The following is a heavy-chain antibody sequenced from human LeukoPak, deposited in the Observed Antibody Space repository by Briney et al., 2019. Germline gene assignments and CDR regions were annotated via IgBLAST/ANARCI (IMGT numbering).Heavy chain of an antibody. D-gene: IGHD1-26*01. CDR2: ILGSGTEM. J-gene: IGHJ3*01. CDR3: AKVQSDIVGAVFFAFDV. V-gene: IGHV3-21*06. CDR1: GFTFNSYS. Sequence: PGGSLRLSCRVSGFTFNSYSMNWVRQPPGKGLEWVASILGSGTEMFYADSLKGRFTISRDNSENSLFLQMNSLRVEDTAVYYCAKVQSDIVGAVFFAFDVWGQGTLVTVSS.